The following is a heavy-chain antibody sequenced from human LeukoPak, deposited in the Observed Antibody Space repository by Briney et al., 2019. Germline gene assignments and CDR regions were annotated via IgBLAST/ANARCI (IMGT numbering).Heavy chain of an antibody. D-gene: IGHD2-2*01. V-gene: IGHV3-7*03. CDR2: IKQDGSEK. CDR1: GFTFSSYW. Sequence: PGGSLRLSCAASGFTFSSYWMSWVRQAPGKGLEWVANIKQDGSEKYYVDSVKGRFTISRDNAKNSLYLQMNSLRAEDTAVYYCAKDDRRYCSSTSCLDSFDPWGQGTLVTVSS. CDR3: AKDDRRYCSSTSCLDSFDP. J-gene: IGHJ5*02.